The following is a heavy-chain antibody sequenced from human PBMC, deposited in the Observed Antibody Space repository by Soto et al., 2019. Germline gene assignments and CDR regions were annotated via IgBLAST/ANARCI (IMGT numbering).Heavy chain of an antibody. J-gene: IGHJ6*02. CDR3: APLSVSLSGPYGIHV. V-gene: IGHV4-39*01. Sequence: PSETLSLTCSVSGYSVSSSDYYWAWIRQPPGKGLEWIGRMLYSGITYYNPSLKSRVTLSVDTSKNQFSVRLNSVTASDTAVYYCAPLSVSLSGPYGIHVWGQGTTVTVSS. CDR2: MLYSGIT. D-gene: IGHD2-15*01. CDR1: GYSVSSSDYY.